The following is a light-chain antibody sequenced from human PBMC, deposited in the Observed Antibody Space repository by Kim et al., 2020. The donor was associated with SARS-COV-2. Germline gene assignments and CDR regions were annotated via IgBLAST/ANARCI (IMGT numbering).Light chain of an antibody. CDR3: QQRSNWPPGWT. CDR1: QSVSSY. CDR2: DAS. J-gene: IGKJ1*01. Sequence: PGERAALSCRASQSVSSYLAWYQQNPGQAPRLLIYDASNRATGIPARFSGSGSGTDFTLTISSLEPEDFAVYYCQQRSNWPPGWTFGQGTKVDIK. V-gene: IGKV3-11*01.